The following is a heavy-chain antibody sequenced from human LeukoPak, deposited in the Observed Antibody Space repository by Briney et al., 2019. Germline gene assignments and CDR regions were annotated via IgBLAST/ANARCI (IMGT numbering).Heavy chain of an antibody. CDR3: ARPGSTWRFDY. CDR2: MKQDGSEK. V-gene: IGHV3-7*01. J-gene: IGHJ4*02. D-gene: IGHD2-2*01. CDR1: GFTFSSSW. Sequence: PGGSLRLSCVASGFTFSSSWMTWVRQAPGKGLEWVANMKQDGSEKYYVDSVKGRFAISRDNAKNSLYLQMDSLRAEDTAVYYCARPGSTWRFDYWGQGTLVTVSS.